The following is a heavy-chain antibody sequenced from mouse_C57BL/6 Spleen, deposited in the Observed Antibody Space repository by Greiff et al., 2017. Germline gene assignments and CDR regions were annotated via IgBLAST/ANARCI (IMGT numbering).Heavy chain of an antibody. J-gene: IGHJ4*01. CDR1: RYKFKNYW. V-gene: IGHV1-50*01. D-gene: IGHD1-1*01. CDR2: IDPSDSYT. Sequence: QVQLQQPEAELVKPGASVKLSSKTSRYKFKNYWMQWVNQRPGQGLEWIGEIDPSDSYTKYNQKFKGKATLTVDTSSSTAYMQLSSLTSEDSAVYYCANYYGSRVDYWGQGTSVTVSS. CDR3: ANYYGSRVDY.